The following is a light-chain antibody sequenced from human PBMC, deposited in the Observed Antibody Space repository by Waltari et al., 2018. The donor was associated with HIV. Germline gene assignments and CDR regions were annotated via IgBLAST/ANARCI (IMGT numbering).Light chain of an antibody. CDR3: QQSYKSPRT. Sequence: DIQMTQSPSYVSASVGDRVTITCRASQSINTDLNWYQQKPGQAPKLLIYAASSSESGVPSRFSGSGSGTDFTLTINSLQPEDLGTYYCQQSYKSPRTFGPGTKVAIK. J-gene: IGKJ2*02. V-gene: IGKV1-39*01. CDR1: QSINTD. CDR2: AAS.